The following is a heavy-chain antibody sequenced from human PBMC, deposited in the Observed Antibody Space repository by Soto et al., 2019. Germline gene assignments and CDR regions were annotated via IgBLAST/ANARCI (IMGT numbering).Heavy chain of an antibody. CDR1: GFTYSTYT. Sequence: QVQLVESGGGVVQPGRSLRLSCAASGFTYSTYTMHWVRQAPGKGLEWVAVISYDGNNKFYADSVKGRFTISRDSTKQALYLQMSCLRPDDTAMYSCARDGVTPTEYAWNDGTYFDYWGQGALGTDSS. D-gene: IGHD1-1*01. CDR2: ISYDGNNK. CDR3: ARDGVTPTEYAWNDGTYFDY. J-gene: IGHJ4*02. V-gene: IGHV3-30-3*01.